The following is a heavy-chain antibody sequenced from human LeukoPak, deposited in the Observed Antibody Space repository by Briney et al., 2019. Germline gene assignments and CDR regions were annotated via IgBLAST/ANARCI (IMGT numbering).Heavy chain of an antibody. CDR1: GFTFSSYA. CDR2: ISYDGSNK. V-gene: IGHV3-30-3*01. Sequence: GGSLRLSCAASGFTFSSYAMHWVRQAPGKGLEWVAFISYDGSNKYYADSVKGRFTISRDNSKNTLYLQMNSLRAEDTAVYYCASTSSLSTNYGMDVWGQGTTVTVSS. J-gene: IGHJ6*02. CDR3: ASTSSLSTNYGMDV. D-gene: IGHD2-2*01.